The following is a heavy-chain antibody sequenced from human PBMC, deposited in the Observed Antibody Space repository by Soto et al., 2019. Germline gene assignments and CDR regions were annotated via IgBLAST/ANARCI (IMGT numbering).Heavy chain of an antibody. D-gene: IGHD6-19*01. CDR1: GFTLSSYG. V-gene: IGHV3-30*18. CDR3: AKDRGHIAVAAITGGGDFHI. CDR2: ISYDGDDQ. J-gene: IGHJ3*02. Sequence: QLVESGGGVVQPGTSLRLSCVASGFTLSSYGMHWVRQAPGKGLEWVAAISYDGDDQYYGDSVRGRFTISRDNSESTVYLQMNSLRADDTGVYCRAKDRGHIAVAAITGGGDFHIWGRGTMVAVSS.